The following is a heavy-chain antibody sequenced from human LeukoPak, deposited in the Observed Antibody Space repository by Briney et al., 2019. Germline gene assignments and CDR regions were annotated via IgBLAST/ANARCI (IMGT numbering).Heavy chain of an antibody. CDR2: ISSSSSYI. J-gene: IGHJ4*02. V-gene: IGHV3-21*01. CDR3: ARSIRGYSYGYVR. D-gene: IGHD5-18*01. Sequence: GGSLRLSCAASGFTFSSYSMNWVRQAPGKGLEWVSSISSSSSYIYYADSVKGRFTISRDNAKNSLYLQMNSLRAEDTAVYYCARSIRGYSYGYVRWGQGTLVTVS. CDR1: GFTFSSYS.